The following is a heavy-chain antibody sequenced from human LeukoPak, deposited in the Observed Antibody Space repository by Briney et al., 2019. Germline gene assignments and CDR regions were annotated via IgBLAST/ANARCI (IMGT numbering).Heavy chain of an antibody. D-gene: IGHD5-24*01. J-gene: IGHJ4*02. CDR1: GFAFISYG. Sequence: GGSLRLSCAASGFAFISYGMHWVRQAPGKGLEWVAFIRYDGSNKYYTDSVKGRFTISRDNSKNTLSLQMNSLRAEDTAVYYCARDLGMGTRIDFWGQGTLVTVSS. V-gene: IGHV3-30*02. CDR3: ARDLGMGTRIDF. CDR2: IRYDGSNK.